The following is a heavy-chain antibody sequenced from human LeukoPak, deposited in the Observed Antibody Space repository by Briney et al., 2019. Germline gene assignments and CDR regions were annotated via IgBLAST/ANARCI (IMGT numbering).Heavy chain of an antibody. CDR3: AELGITMIGGV. V-gene: IGHV4-59*01. D-gene: IGHD3-10*02. CDR1: GGPISSYY. J-gene: IGHJ6*04. Sequence: SETLSLTCTVSGGPISSYYWSWIRQPPGKGLEWIGYIYYSGSTNYNPSLKSRVTISVDTSKNQFCLKLSSVTAADTAVYYCAELGITMIGGVWGKGTTVTISS. CDR2: IYYSGST.